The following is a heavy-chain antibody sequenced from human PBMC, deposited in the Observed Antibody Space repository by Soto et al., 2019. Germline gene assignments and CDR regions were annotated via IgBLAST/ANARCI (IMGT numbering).Heavy chain of an antibody. CDR1: GFTFSSYA. CDR3: ARVQRWLQFKVNYYYGMDV. V-gene: IGHV3-30-3*01. J-gene: IGHJ6*02. D-gene: IGHD5-12*01. Sequence: GGSLRLSCAASGFTFSSYAMHWVRQAPGKGLEWVAVISYDGSNKYYADSVKGRFTISRDNSKNTLYLQMNSLRAEDTAVYYCARVQRWLQFKVNYYYGMDVWGQGTTVTVSS. CDR2: ISYDGSNK.